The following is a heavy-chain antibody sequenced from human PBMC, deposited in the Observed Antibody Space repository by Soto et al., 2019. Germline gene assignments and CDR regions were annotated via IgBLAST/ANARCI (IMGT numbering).Heavy chain of an antibody. CDR2: IDWDDDK. J-gene: IGHJ4*02. CDR3: ARMFPCSGGTCPFDY. Sequence: SGPTLVNPTQTLTLTCTFSGFSLSTSGMRVSWIRQPPGKALEWLARIDWDDDKFYNTSLKTRLTISKDSSKNQVVLTMTNMDPVDTATYYRARMFPCSGGTCPFDYWGAGALVTVST. D-gene: IGHD2-15*01. V-gene: IGHV2-70*04. CDR1: GFSLSTSGMR.